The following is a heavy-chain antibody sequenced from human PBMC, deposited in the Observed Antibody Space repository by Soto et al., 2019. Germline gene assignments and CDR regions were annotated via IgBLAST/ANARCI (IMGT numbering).Heavy chain of an antibody. Sequence: LSLTCTVSGGSISSYYWSWIRQPPGKGLEWIGYIYYSGSTNYNPSLKSRVTISVDTSKNQFSLKLSSVTAADTAVYYCARRWGSAADYWGQGTLVNVSS. CDR3: ARRWGSAADY. J-gene: IGHJ4*02. V-gene: IGHV4-59*08. CDR2: IYYSGST. D-gene: IGHD2-15*01. CDR1: GGSISSYY.